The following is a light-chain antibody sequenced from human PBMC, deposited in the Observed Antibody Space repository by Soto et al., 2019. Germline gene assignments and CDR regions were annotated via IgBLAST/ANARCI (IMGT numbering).Light chain of an antibody. CDR1: QSVSSK. CDR3: QQRSNWPPIT. V-gene: IGKV3-11*01. CDR2: DAS. Sequence: VVSKSRSSPSVYTEEIATLSCRASQSVSSKLAWYQQKPGQAPRLLIYDASNRATGIPARISGSGSGTDFTLTISSLEPEDFAVYYCQQRSNWPPITFGQGTRLEIK. J-gene: IGKJ5*01.